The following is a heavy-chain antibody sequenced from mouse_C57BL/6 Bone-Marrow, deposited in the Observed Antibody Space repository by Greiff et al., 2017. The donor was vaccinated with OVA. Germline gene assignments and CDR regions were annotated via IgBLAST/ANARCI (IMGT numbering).Heavy chain of an antibody. CDR3: AREGGLRNYCDY. V-gene: IGHV5-16*01. CDR2: INYDGSST. CDR1: GFTFSDYY. D-gene: IGHD2-4*01. J-gene: IGHJ2*01. Sequence: EVKLMESEGGLVQPGSSMKLSCTASGFTFSDYYMAWVPQVPEKGLEWVANINYDGSSTYYLYSLKSRFIISKDNAKNILYLQMSSLKSDDTATYYCAREGGLRNYCDYWGQGTTLTVSS.